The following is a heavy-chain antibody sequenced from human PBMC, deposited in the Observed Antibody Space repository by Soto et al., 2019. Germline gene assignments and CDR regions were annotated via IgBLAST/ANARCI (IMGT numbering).Heavy chain of an antibody. CDR3: ATETSMIAYAFVT. D-gene: IGHD3-22*01. V-gene: IGHV3-33*01. Sequence: GGSLRLSCAASGFTFSSYGMHWVRQAPGKGLEWVAVIWYDGSNKYYADSVKGRFTISRDNSKNTLYLQMNSLRAEDTAVYYCATETSMIAYAFVTWREATMVTV. CDR1: GFTFSSYG. CDR2: IWYDGSNK. J-gene: IGHJ3*02.